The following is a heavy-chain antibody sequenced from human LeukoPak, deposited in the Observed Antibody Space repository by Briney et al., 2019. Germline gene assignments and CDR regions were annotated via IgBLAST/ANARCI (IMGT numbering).Heavy chain of an antibody. V-gene: IGHV1-2*02. CDR2: INPNSGYT. D-gene: IGHD3-22*01. J-gene: IGHJ4*02. CDR3: AREEANTRIHFDY. Sequence: GASVKVSCKASLYTFTRYYIHWVRQAPGQGLEWMGYINPNSGYTNYAQKFQDRVTVTRDTSISTAYMELSRLRSDDTAVYYCAREEANTRIHFDYWGQGTLVTVSS. CDR1: LYTFTRYY.